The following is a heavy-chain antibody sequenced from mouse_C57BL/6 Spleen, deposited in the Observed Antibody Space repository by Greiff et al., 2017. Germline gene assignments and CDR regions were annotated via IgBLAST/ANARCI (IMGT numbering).Heavy chain of an antibody. J-gene: IGHJ3*01. V-gene: IGHV1-7*01. CDR3: ARGDDGYFPWFAY. CDR1: GYTFTSYW. D-gene: IGHD2-3*01. CDR2: INPSSGYT. Sequence: QVQLQPSGAELAKPGASVKLSCKASGYTFTSYWMHWVKQRPGPGLEWIGYINPSSGYTKYNQKFKDTATLTADKSSSTAYMQLSSLTYEYSAVYYCARGDDGYFPWFAYWGQGTLVTVSA.